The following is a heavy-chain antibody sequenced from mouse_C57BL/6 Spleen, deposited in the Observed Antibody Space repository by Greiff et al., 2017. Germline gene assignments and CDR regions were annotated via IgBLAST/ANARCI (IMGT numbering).Heavy chain of an antibody. CDR1: GYSNTSDY. CDR2: ISYSGST. V-gene: IGHV3-8*01. J-gene: IGHJ1*03. D-gene: IGHD4-1*01. CDR3: ARGLGRYFDV. Sequence: EVQLQQSGPGLAKPSQTLSLTCSVTGYSNTSDYWNWIRKFPGNKLEYMGYISYSGSTYYNPSLKSRISITRDKSKIQYYLQLNSVTTEDTATYYCARGLGRYFDVWGTGTTVTVSS.